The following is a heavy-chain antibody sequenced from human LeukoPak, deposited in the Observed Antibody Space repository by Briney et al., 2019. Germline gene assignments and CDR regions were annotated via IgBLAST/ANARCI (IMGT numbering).Heavy chain of an antibody. V-gene: IGHV3-7*01. J-gene: IGHJ4*02. D-gene: IGHD1-26*01. CDR3: ARVGAWELQRVFEY. CDR2: IQQDGSDT. Sequence: PGGSLRLSCAASGFTFSDYWMTWVRQVAGGGLEWVANIQQDGSDTYYVDSVRGRFTISRDNAKKSLYLEMSNLRGDDTAVYYCARVGAWELQRVFEYWGQGTLVTVSS. CDR1: GFTFSDYW.